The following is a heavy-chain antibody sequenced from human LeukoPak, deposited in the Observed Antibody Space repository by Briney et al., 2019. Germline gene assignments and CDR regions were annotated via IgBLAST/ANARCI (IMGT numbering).Heavy chain of an antibody. V-gene: IGHV3-30*02. Sequence: PGGSLRLSCAASGFTFSSYGMHWVRQAPGKGLEWVAFIRYDGSNKYYADSVKGRFTISRDNSKNTLYLQMNSLRAGDTAVYYCAKDSGVVARPHGAFDIWGQGTMVTVSS. D-gene: IGHD3-22*01. J-gene: IGHJ3*02. CDR3: AKDSGVVARPHGAFDI. CDR1: GFTFSSYG. CDR2: IRYDGSNK.